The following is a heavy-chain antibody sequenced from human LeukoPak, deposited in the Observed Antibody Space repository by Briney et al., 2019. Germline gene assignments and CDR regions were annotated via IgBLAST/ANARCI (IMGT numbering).Heavy chain of an antibody. CDR1: GYTFTNYD. CDR3: ARFSPDENHGDYAFDY. V-gene: IGHV1-8*01. CDR2: MNPNSGDS. Sequence: GASVKVSCKASGYTFTNYDINWVRQTTGQGLQWIGWMNPNSGDSSYAQELQGRVTMTRDTSISTAYMELSSLTFEDTALYFCARFSPDENHGDYAFDYWGQGTPVTVSS. D-gene: IGHD4-17*01. J-gene: IGHJ4*02.